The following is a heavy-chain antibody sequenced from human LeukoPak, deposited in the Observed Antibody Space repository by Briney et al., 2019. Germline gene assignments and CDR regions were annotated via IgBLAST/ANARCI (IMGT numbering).Heavy chain of an antibody. V-gene: IGHV4-30-2*01. CDR3: ARAYYDILTGYHFDM. D-gene: IGHD3-9*01. Sequence: SQTLSLTCAVSVGSISSVGYSWSWIRQPPGKGLEWIGYIYHSGSTYYNPSLKSRVTISVDRSKNQFCLKLSSVTAADTAVYYCARAYYDILTGYHFDMWGQGTMVTVSS. CDR1: VGSISSVGYS. CDR2: IYHSGST. J-gene: IGHJ3*02.